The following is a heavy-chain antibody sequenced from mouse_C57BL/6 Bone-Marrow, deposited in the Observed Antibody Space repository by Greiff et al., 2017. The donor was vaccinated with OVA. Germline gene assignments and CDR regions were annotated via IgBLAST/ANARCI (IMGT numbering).Heavy chain of an antibody. Sequence: QVQLQQPGAELVKPGASVKMSCKASGYTFTSYWITWVKQRPGQGLEWIGDIYPGSGSTNYNEKFKSKATLTVDTSSSTADMQLSSLTSEDSAVYYCARFNGSSLYYFDYWGQGTTLTVSS. J-gene: IGHJ2*01. CDR2: IYPGSGST. D-gene: IGHD1-1*01. CDR1: GYTFTSYW. CDR3: ARFNGSSLYYFDY. V-gene: IGHV1-55*01.